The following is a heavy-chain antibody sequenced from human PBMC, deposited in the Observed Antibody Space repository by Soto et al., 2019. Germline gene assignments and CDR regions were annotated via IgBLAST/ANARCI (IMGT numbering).Heavy chain of an antibody. CDR3: ARDHDYGDHYYYYGMDV. D-gene: IGHD4-17*01. Sequence: ASVKVTCKASGYTFTSYSMHWVRQAPGQGLEWMGIINPSGGSTSYAQKFQGRVTMTRDTSTSTVYMELSSLRSEDTAVYYCARDHDYGDHYYYYGMDVWGQGTTVTVSS. J-gene: IGHJ6*02. CDR1: GYTFTSYS. V-gene: IGHV1-46*01. CDR2: INPSGGST.